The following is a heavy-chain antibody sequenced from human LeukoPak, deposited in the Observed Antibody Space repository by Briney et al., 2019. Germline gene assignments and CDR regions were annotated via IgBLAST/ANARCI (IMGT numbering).Heavy chain of an antibody. Sequence: GGSLRLSCAASGFTFSRFWMSWVRQAPGKGLEWVASINQDESRKHYSDSVRGRFTISRDNTRNSLFLHMDSLSVDDTAIYYCAKLIRDVTIYDFWGRGALVTVSS. CDR3: AKLIRDVTIYDF. D-gene: IGHD3/OR15-3a*01. V-gene: IGHV3-7*01. CDR2: INQDESRK. J-gene: IGHJ2*01. CDR1: GFTFSRFW.